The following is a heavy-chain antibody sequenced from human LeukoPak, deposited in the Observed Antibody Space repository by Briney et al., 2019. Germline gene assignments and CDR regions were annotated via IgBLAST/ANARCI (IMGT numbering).Heavy chain of an antibody. CDR1: GFTVSSNS. Sequence: PGGSLRLSCAASGFTVSSNSMSWVRQPPGKGLEWIGEINHSGSTNYNPSLKSRVTISVDTSKNQFSLKLSSVTAADTAVYYCARVRQWLAPRGLHDAFDIWGQGTMVTVSS. CDR3: ARVRQWLAPRGLHDAFDI. CDR2: INHSGST. V-gene: IGHV4-34*01. J-gene: IGHJ3*02. D-gene: IGHD6-19*01.